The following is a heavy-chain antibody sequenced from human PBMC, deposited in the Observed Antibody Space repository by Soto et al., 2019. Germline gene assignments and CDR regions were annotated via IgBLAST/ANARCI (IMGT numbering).Heavy chain of an antibody. Sequence: QVQLVESGGGVVQPGRSLRLSCAASGFTFSSYAMHWVRQAPGKGLEWVAVISYDGHNKYYGDSVKGRFTISRDNSKNTLYLQMNSLRGDDTAMYYCAKTGRDYVDSPNDYWGQGTLVTVSS. V-gene: IGHV3-30*18. CDR2: ISYDGHNK. CDR1: GFTFSSYA. CDR3: AKTGRDYVDSPNDY. D-gene: IGHD4-17*01. J-gene: IGHJ4*02.